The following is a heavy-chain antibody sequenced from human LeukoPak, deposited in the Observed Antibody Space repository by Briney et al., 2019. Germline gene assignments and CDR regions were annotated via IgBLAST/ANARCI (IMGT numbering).Heavy chain of an antibody. V-gene: IGHV1-2*02. J-gene: IGHJ4*02. CDR2: INPNSGGT. CDR3: ARRIAAAGMYYIDY. CDR1: GYTFTGYY. Sequence: ASVKVSCKASGYTFTGYYMHWVRQAPGQGLEWMGWINPNSGGTNYAQKFQGRVTMTRDTSISTAYMELSRLRSDDTAVYYCARRIAAAGMYYIDYWGQGTLVTVSS. D-gene: IGHD6-13*01.